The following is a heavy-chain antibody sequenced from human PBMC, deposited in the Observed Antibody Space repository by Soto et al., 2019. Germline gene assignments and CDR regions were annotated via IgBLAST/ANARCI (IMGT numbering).Heavy chain of an antibody. V-gene: IGHV3-33*01. J-gene: IGHJ4*02. CDR2: IWYDGSNK. CDR3: ARDRGDQALLDY. CDR1: GFTFSSYG. Sequence: QVQLVESGGGVVQPGRSLRLSCAASGFTFSSYGMHWVRQAPGKGLEWVAVIWYDGSNKYYADSVKGRFTISRDNSKNTLYLQMKSLRAEDTAVYYCARDRGDQALLDYWGQGTLVTVSS.